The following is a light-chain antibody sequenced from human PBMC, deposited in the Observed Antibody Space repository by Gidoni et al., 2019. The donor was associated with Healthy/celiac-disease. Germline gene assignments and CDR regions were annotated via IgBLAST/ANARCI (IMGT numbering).Light chain of an antibody. CDR3: QSYDSSLSAVV. Sequence: QSVLTQPPSVSGAPGQRVTISRPGSSTNIGAGYDVHWYQQLPGTAPKLPIYGNSNRPSGVPDRFSGSKSGTSASLAITGLQAEDEADYYCQSYDSSLSAVVFGGGTKLTVL. CDR1: STNIGAGYD. V-gene: IGLV1-40*01. J-gene: IGLJ2*01. CDR2: GNS.